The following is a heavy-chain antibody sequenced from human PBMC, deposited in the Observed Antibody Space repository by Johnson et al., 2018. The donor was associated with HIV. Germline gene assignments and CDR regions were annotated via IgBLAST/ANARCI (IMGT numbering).Heavy chain of an antibody. CDR1: GFTFSIYG. CDR2: ISYDGSSK. CDR3: ARGDCSSTSCPRNAFDI. Sequence: QVQLVESGGGVVQPGGSLRLSCAASGFTFSIYGMHWVRQAPGKGLEWVAVISYDGSSKFYADSVKGRFPISRDNSKNTLYLEMNSLKTEDTAVYYCARGDCSSTSCPRNAFDIWGQGTLVAVSS. J-gene: IGHJ3*02. V-gene: IGHV3-33*05. D-gene: IGHD2-2*01.